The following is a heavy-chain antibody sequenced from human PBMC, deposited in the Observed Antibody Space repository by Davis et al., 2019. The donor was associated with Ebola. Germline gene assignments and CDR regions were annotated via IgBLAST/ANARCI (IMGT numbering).Heavy chain of an antibody. CDR2: SRNKENRYST. J-gene: IGHJ4*02. CDR3: VTENWYRFES. V-gene: IGHV3-72*01. Sequence: PGGSLRPSCAASGFPSSVHFMDWVRLTPGKGLEWVGLSRNKENRYSTEYAASVKGRFTISRDDSKNLLYLEMNGLRTEDTAVYYCVTENWYRFESWGQGTLVTVSS. D-gene: IGHD1/OR15-1a*01. CDR1: GFPSSVHF.